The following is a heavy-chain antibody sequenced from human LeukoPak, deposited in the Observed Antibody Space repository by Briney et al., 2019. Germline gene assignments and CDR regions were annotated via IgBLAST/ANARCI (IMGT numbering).Heavy chain of an antibody. Sequence: SGGSLRLSCVVSRLTFNSNAMYWVRQAPGKGLEWVSGISVSGGSEYYADSVKGRFSVSRDNSKHTVYLQMNSLRAEDTAVYFCASHAHDYDSSGYFDSWGQGALVPVSS. CDR1: RLTFNSNA. CDR2: ISVSGGSE. J-gene: IGHJ4*02. D-gene: IGHD3-22*01. CDR3: ASHAHDYDSSGYFDS. V-gene: IGHV3-23*01.